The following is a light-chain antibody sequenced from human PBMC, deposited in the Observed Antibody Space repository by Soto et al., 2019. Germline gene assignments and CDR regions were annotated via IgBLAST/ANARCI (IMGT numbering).Light chain of an antibody. CDR2: DAS. V-gene: IGKV3-11*01. CDR1: QSVSSY. CDR3: QQRSNWPIT. Sequence: EIVLTQSPVTLSLSPGERATLSCRASQSVSSYLAWYQQNPGQAPRLLIYDASNRATGIPARFSGSGSGTDFTLTISSLEPEDFAVYYCQQRSNWPITFGQGTRLEIK. J-gene: IGKJ5*01.